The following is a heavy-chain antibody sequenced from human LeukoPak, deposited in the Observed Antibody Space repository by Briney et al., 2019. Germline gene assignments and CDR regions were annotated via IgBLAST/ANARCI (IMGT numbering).Heavy chain of an antibody. D-gene: IGHD3-3*01. CDR3: ARGFSRYYDFGDYYYMDV. V-gene: IGHV4-39*07. CDR2: INHSGST. Sequence: SETLSLTCTVSGGSISSSSYYWGWIRQPPGKGLEWIGEINHSGSTNYNPSLKSRVTISVDTSKNQFSLKLSSVTAADTAVYYCARGFSRYYDFGDYYYMDVWGKGTTVTVSS. J-gene: IGHJ6*03. CDR1: GGSISSSSYY.